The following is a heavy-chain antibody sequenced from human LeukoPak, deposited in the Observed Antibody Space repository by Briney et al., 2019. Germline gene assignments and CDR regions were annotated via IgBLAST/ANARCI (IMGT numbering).Heavy chain of an antibody. CDR1: SGSITGYY. J-gene: IGHJ6*03. CDR2: VYATGTT. Sequence: SETLSLTCTVSSGSITGYYWSWIRQPPGKGLEWIGYVYATGTTNYNPSLKTRATISIDTSKNQLSLTLTSVTAADTAVYYCARCPVGSNYYFYMDVWGKGTTVAVSS. D-gene: IGHD2-2*01. V-gene: IGHV4-59*01. CDR3: ARCPVGSNYYFYMDV.